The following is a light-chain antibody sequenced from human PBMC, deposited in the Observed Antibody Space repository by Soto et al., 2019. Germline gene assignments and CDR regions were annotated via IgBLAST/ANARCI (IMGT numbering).Light chain of an antibody. J-gene: IGLJ1*01. Sequence: SYELTQPPSVSVSPGQTASITCSGDKLGDKYACWYQQKPGQSPVLVIYQDSKRPSGIPERFSGSNSGNTATLTIRGTQAMDEADYYCQAWDSSTSVFGTGTKLTVL. V-gene: IGLV3-1*01. CDR3: QAWDSSTSV. CDR1: KLGDKY. CDR2: QDS.